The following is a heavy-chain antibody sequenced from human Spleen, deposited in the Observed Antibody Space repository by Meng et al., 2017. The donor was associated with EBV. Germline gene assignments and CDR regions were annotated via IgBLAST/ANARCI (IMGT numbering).Heavy chain of an antibody. J-gene: IGHJ4*02. CDR2: IYYSGST. V-gene: IGHV4-30-4*01. Sequence: QVQLQESGPGLVTPSQTLSLTCAVSDGSISSGGFYWSWIRQPPGKGLEWIGYIYYSGSTYYNPSLKSRVTISVDMSKNQFSLKLSSVTAADTAVYYCARGGDSDYEHAYWGQGTLVTVSS. CDR3: ARGGDSDYEHAY. D-gene: IGHD5-12*01. CDR1: DGSISSGGFY.